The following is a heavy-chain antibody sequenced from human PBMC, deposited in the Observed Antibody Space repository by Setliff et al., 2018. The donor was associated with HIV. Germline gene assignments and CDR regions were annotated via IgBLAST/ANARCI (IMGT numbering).Heavy chain of an antibody. CDR1: GLTFSSYA. Sequence: GGSLRLSCAASGLTFSSYAMSWVRQAPGKGLEWVSAISGSGGSPYYADSVKGRFTISRDNSKNTLYLQMNSLRAEDTAVYYCAKDLVYYDSSGDLDYWGQGALVTVSS. CDR3: AKDLVYYDSSGDLDY. D-gene: IGHD3-22*01. J-gene: IGHJ4*02. CDR2: ISGSGGSP. V-gene: IGHV3-23*01.